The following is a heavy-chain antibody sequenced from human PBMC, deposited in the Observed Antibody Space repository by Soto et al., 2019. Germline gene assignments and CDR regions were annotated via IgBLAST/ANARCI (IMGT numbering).Heavy chain of an antibody. CDR3: ARRRITIFGVAVVQEYYFDY. J-gene: IGHJ4*02. Sequence: QVQLVQSGAEVKKPGASVKVSCKASGYTFTSYDINWVRQATGQGLEWMGWMNPNSGNTGYAQKFQGRVTMTRNTSLSTAYMELSSLRSEDTAVYYCARRRITIFGVAVVQEYYFDYWGQGTLVTVSS. CDR1: GYTFTSYD. CDR2: MNPNSGNT. V-gene: IGHV1-8*01. D-gene: IGHD3-3*01.